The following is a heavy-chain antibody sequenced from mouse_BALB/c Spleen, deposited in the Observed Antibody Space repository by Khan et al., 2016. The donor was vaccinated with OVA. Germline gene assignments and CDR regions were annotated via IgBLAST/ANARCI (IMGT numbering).Heavy chain of an antibody. V-gene: IGHV1S29*02. J-gene: IGHJ3*01. D-gene: IGHD1-2*01. Sequence: VQLQQSGPELVKPGASVKISCKASGYTFTDYNMDWVRQSQGESLEWIGYIFPNTGGTGYNQKFKTKATLTVDSSSSTAYMEFRNLTSDDSAVYFCARAGYGSFGFWGQWSLVTVSA. CDR3: ARAGYGSFGF. CDR2: IFPNTGGT. CDR1: GYTFTDYN.